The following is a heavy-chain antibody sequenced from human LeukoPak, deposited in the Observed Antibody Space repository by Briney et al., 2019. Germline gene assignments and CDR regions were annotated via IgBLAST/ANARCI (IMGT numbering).Heavy chain of an antibody. V-gene: IGHV1-69*13. CDR1: GGTFSSYA. CDR3: ARYPTVESSSGWSESWFDP. J-gene: IGHJ5*02. Sequence: SVKVSCTASGGTFSSYAISWVRQAPGQGLEWMGGIIPIFGTANYAQKFQGRVTITADESTGTAYMELSSLRSEDTAVYYCARYPTVESSSGWSESWFDPWGQGTLVTVSS. CDR2: IIPIFGTA. D-gene: IGHD6-19*01.